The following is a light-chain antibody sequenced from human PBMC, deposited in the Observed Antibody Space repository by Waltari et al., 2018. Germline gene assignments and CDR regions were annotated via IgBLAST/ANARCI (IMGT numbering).Light chain of an antibody. CDR2: SAS. Sequence: DIQVTQSPSSLSAAVGDRVSITCRASQSIGNYLNWYQQKPGKAPKLLIYSASSLQSGVPSRFRGSGSGTDFTLTITSLQPEDFAIYYCQETYSSPPSTFGQGTKVE. J-gene: IGKJ1*01. CDR3: QETYSSPPST. CDR1: QSIGNY. V-gene: IGKV1-39*01.